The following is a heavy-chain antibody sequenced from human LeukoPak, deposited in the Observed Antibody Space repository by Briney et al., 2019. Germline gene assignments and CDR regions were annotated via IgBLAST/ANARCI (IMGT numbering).Heavy chain of an antibody. CDR1: GYTFINYY. D-gene: IGHD3-22*01. CDR2: INPNSGAT. CDR3: ARGAYYSDKFPLHY. J-gene: IGHJ4*02. V-gene: IGHV1-2*02. Sequence: ASVKVSCKASGYTFINYYMHWVRQAPGQGLEWMGWINPNSGATNYAQKFQGRVTMTSDTSISAAYMDLDSLRSYDTAVYYCARGAYYSDKFPLHYWGQGTLVTVSS.